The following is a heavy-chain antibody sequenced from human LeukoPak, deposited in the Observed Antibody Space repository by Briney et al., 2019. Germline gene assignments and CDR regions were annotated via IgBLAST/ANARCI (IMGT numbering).Heavy chain of an antibody. Sequence: GASVKVSCKASGYTFTSYGISWVRQAPGQGLEWMGWISAYNGNTNYAQKLQGRVTMTTDTSTSTAYMELRSLRSDDTAVYYCARTRSRFGELYDAFDIWGQGTMVTVSS. CDR1: GYTFTSYG. CDR2: ISAYNGNT. D-gene: IGHD3-10*01. J-gene: IGHJ3*02. CDR3: ARTRSRFGELYDAFDI. V-gene: IGHV1-18*01.